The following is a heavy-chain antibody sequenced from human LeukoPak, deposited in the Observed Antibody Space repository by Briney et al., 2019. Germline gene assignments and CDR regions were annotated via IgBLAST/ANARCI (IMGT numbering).Heavy chain of an antibody. CDR1: GFTFSTYS. J-gene: IGHJ5*02. V-gene: IGHV3-48*01. CDR3: ARDTFNYYGSDYNWFDP. CDR2: ISSSSSTI. Sequence: GGSLRLSCAASGFTFSTYSMNWVRQAPGKGLEWVSYISSSSSTIYYADSVKGRFTISRDNAKNSLYLQMNSLRAEDTAVYYCARDTFNYYGSDYNWFDPWGQGTLVTVSS. D-gene: IGHD3-10*01.